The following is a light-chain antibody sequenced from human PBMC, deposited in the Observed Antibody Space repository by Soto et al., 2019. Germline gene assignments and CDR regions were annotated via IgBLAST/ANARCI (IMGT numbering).Light chain of an antibody. Sequence: DIQMTQSPSSLSASVGDRVTITCRASQSINIYLNWFQQRPGKAPKLLIYAASSLESGVPSSFSGNGSGTDFTLTISSLQPEDFATYFCQQSYSARLTFGGGTRVDIK. CDR2: AAS. CDR1: QSINIY. J-gene: IGKJ4*01. CDR3: QQSYSARLT. V-gene: IGKV1-39*01.